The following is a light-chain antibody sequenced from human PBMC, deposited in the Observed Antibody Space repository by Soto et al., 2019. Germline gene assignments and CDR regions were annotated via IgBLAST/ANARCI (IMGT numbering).Light chain of an antibody. CDR1: SSDVGGYNY. CDR3: SSFTSSRIYV. V-gene: IGLV2-14*01. J-gene: IGLJ1*01. Sequence: QSALTQPASVSGSPGQSITISCTRTSSDVGGYNYVSWFQLHPGKAPKLMVYEVSNRPSGISSRFSGSKSGNTASLTISGLQAEDEADYYCSSFTSSRIYVFGTGTKVTVL. CDR2: EVS.